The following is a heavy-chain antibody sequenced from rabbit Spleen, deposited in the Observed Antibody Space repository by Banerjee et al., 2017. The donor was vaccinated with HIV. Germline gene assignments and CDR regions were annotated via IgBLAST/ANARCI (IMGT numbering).Heavy chain of an antibody. CDR1: GFSFSSSYH. V-gene: IGHV1S40*01. D-gene: IGHD8-1*01. CDR3: ARDAGSGDYIDGYFNL. CDR2: IYAGSSGTT. J-gene: IGHJ4*01. Sequence: QSLEESGGDLVKPGASLTLTCTASGFSFSSSYHMCWVRQAPGKGLEWIACIYAGSSGTTDYASWANGRFTISKTSSTTVTLQMTSLTVADTATYFCARDAGSGDYIDGYFNLWGQGTLVTVS.